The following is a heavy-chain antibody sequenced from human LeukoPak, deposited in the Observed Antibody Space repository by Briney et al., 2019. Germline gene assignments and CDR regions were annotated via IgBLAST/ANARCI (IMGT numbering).Heavy chain of an antibody. CDR3: AKDFPCIGLGYCSSTSWDY. Sequence: PGGSLRLSCAASGFTFSSYAMSWVRQAPGKGLEWVSAISGSGGSTYYADSVKGRFTISRDNSKNTLYLQMNSLRAEDTAVYYCAKDFPCIGLGYCSSTSWDYWGQGTLVTVSS. D-gene: IGHD2-2*01. V-gene: IGHV3-23*01. J-gene: IGHJ4*02. CDR1: GFTFSSYA. CDR2: ISGSGGST.